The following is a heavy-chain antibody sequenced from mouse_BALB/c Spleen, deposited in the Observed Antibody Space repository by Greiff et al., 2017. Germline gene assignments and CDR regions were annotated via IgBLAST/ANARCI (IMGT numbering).Heavy chain of an antibody. CDR1: GFTFSSFG. D-gene: IGHD2-2*01. CDR2: ISSGGSTI. CDR3: ARGGLRRFDY. J-gene: IGHJ2*01. V-gene: IGHV5-17*02. Sequence: DVKLVESGGGLVQPGGSRKLSCAASGFTFSSFGMHWVRQAPEKGLEWVAYISSGGSTIYYADTVKGRFTISRDNPKNTLFLQMTSLRSEDTAMYYCARGGLRRFDYWGQGTTLTVSS.